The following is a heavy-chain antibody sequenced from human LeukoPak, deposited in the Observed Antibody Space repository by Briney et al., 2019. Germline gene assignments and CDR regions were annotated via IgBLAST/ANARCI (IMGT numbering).Heavy chain of an antibody. CDR1: GGSISSYY. D-gene: IGHD6-19*01. V-gene: IGHV4-59*08. CDR2: IYYSGGT. Sequence: SETLSLTCTVSGGSISSYYWSWIRQPPGKGLEWIGYIYYSGGTNYNPSLKSRVTISVDTSKNQFSLKLSSVTAADTAVYYCASTGYSSGWYYWGQGTLVTVSS. J-gene: IGHJ4*02. CDR3: ASTGYSSGWYY.